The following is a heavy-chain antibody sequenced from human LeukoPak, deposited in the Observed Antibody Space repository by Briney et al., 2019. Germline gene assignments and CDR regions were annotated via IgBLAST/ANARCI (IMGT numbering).Heavy chain of an antibody. D-gene: IGHD6-19*01. J-gene: IGHJ4*02. V-gene: IGHV1-18*04. CDR3: ARDKDLGAVAGTFDY. CDR2: ISAYNGHT. CDR1: GYTFTSYG. Sequence: RASVKVSCKASGYTFTSYGFSWVRQAPRQGLEWMGWISAYNGHTNYAQKFQGRVTMTTDTSTSTGYMELRSLRSDDTAVYYCARDKDLGAVAGTFDYWGQGTLVTVSS.